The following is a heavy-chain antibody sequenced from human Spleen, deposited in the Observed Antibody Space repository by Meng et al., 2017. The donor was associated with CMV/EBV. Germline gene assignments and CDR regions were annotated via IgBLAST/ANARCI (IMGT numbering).Heavy chain of an antibody. D-gene: IGHD1-14*01. J-gene: IGHJ4*02. Sequence: SETLSLTCAVSSGSFSGYYWSWIRQPPGRGLEWIGEINHSGTTNYNPSLKSRVTISIDTSNNHFSLKLNSVTAADTAVYYCAAIRYYFDYWGQGMLVTVSS. CDR1: SGSFSGYY. V-gene: IGHV4-34*01. CDR2: INHSGTT. CDR3: AAIRYYFDY.